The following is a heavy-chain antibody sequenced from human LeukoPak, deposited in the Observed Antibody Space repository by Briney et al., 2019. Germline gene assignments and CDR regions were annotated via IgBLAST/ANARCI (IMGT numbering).Heavy chain of an antibody. Sequence: PGGSLRLPCAASGFTVSSNYMSWVRQAPGKGLEWVSVIYSGGSTYYADSVKGRFTISRDNSKNTLYLQMDSLRDEDTAVYYCASDYYYGSGSFYSWGQGTLVTVSS. D-gene: IGHD3-10*01. CDR3: ASDYYYGSGSFYS. J-gene: IGHJ4*02. CDR2: IYSGGST. CDR1: GFTVSSNY. V-gene: IGHV3-53*01.